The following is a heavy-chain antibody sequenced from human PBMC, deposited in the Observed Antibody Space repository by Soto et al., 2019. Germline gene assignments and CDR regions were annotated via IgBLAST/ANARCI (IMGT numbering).Heavy chain of an antibody. CDR3: AHRGGYCSSTSCYHNWFDP. Sequence: QITLKESGPTLVKPTQTLTLTCTFSGFSLSTSGMGVGWIRQPPGKALEWLALIYWNDDKRYSPSLKSRLTIPKHTSKNQVVLTMTNMDPVDTATYYCAHRGGYCSSTSCYHNWFDPWGQGTLVTVSS. V-gene: IGHV2-5*01. J-gene: IGHJ5*02. CDR2: IYWNDDK. CDR1: GFSLSTSGMG. D-gene: IGHD2-2*01.